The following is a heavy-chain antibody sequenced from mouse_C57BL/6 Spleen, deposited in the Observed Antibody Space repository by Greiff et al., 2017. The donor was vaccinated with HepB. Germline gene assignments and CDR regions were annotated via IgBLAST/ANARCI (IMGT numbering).Heavy chain of an antibody. V-gene: IGHV5-15*01. J-gene: IGHJ4*01. Sequence: EVKLVESGGGLVQPGGSLKLSCAASGFTFSDYGMAWVRQAPRKGPEWVAFISNLAYSIYYADTVTGRFTISRENAKNNLYLEMSSLRSEDTAMYYCARQGSTYYYAMDYWGQGTSVTVSS. CDR3: ARQGSTYYYAMDY. CDR2: ISNLAYSI. CDR1: GFTFSDYG. D-gene: IGHD1-1*01.